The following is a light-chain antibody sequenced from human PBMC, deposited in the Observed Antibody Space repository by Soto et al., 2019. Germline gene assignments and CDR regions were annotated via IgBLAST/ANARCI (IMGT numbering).Light chain of an antibody. CDR2: DVS. J-gene: IGLJ1*01. CDR3: GSYTSSSTLYV. Sequence: QSALTQPASVSGSPGQSITISCTGTSSDVGGSNYVSWYQQHPGKAPKLMIYDVSNRPSGVSNRFSGSKSGNTASLTISWIQAEDEADYYCGSYTSSSTLYVFGTGPKLTVL. CDR1: SSDVGGSNY. V-gene: IGLV2-14*01.